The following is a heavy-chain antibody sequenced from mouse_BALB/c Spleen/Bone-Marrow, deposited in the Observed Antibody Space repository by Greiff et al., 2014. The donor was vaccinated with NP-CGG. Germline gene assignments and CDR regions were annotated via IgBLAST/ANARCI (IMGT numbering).Heavy chain of an antibody. CDR3: KKRGRYDERTDIDY. D-gene: IGHD2-14*01. CDR1: GFTFSTYG. J-gene: IGHJ4*01. CDR2: INSGGSYT. V-gene: IGHV5-6*02. Sequence: EVKLEESGGDLVKPGGSLKLSCSASGFTFSTYGMSWVRQTPDKRLEWVAAINSGGSYTYYPDKMMGRCTITRDNAKNTLYLQMASLKSEDTAMNYCKKRGRYDERTDIDYWGHGTSLTVSS.